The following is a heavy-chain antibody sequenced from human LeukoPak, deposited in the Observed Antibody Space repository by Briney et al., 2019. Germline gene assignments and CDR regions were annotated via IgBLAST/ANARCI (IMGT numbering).Heavy chain of an antibody. CDR1: GGTFSSYA. Sequence: ASVKVSCKASGGTFSSYAISWVRQAPGQGLEWMGGIIPIFGTANYAQKFQGRVTITADGSTSTAYMELSSLRSEDTAVYYCARAGHYYDSSGYYNDYWGQGTLVTVSS. J-gene: IGHJ4*02. CDR2: IIPIFGTA. CDR3: ARAGHYYDSSGYYNDY. D-gene: IGHD3-22*01. V-gene: IGHV1-69*13.